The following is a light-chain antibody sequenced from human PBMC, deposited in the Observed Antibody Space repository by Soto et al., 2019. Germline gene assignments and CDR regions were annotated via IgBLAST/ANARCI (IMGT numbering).Light chain of an antibody. Sequence: EIVLTQSPGTLSLSPGERATLFCRASQTVRNNYLAWYQQRPGQATRLLIYGASTRANGIPARFGGSGSGTEFTLTISSLQSEDFAFYYCQQYNNWHPITFGQGTRLEIK. CDR1: QTVRNN. CDR3: QQYNNWHPIT. CDR2: GAS. J-gene: IGKJ5*01. V-gene: IGKV3-15*01.